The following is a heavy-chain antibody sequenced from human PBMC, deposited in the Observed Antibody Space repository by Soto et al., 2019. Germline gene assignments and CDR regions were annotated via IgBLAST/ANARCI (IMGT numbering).Heavy chain of an antibody. Sequence: ASVKVSCKASVYTFTSYGISWVRQAPGQGLEWMGIINPSGGSTSYAQKFQGRVTMTRDTSTSTVYMELSSLRSEDTAVYYCARVRRYSSGWSRPIDYWGQGTLVTVS. J-gene: IGHJ4*02. CDR3: ARVRRYSSGWSRPIDY. CDR1: VYTFTSYG. CDR2: INPSGGST. V-gene: IGHV1-46*01. D-gene: IGHD6-19*01.